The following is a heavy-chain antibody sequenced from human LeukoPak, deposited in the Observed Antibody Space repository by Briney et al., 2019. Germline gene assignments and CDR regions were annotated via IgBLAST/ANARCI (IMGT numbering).Heavy chain of an antibody. CDR2: ISSSSSYI. CDR1: GFTFSSYS. V-gene: IGHV3-21*04. Sequence: GGSLRLSCAASGFTFSSYSMNWVRQAPGKGLEWVSSISSSSSYIYYADSVKGRFTISRDNAKNSLYLQMNSLRAEDTALYYCAKGTYYYDSSGYSLFDYWGQGTLVTVSS. D-gene: IGHD3-22*01. CDR3: AKGTYYYDSSGYSLFDY. J-gene: IGHJ4*02.